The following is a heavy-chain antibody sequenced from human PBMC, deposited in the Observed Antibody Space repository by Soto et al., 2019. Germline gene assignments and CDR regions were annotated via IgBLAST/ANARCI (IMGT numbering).Heavy chain of an antibody. V-gene: IGHV1-69*13. CDR3: ARDRELYEAQVGMDV. Sequence: GASVKVSCKASGGTFSSYAISWVRQAPGQGLEWMGGIIPIFGTANYAQKFQGRVTITADESTSTAYMELSSLRSEDTAVYYCARDRELYEAQVGMDVWGQGTTVTVSS. J-gene: IGHJ6*02. D-gene: IGHD1-7*01. CDR1: GGTFSSYA. CDR2: IIPIFGTA.